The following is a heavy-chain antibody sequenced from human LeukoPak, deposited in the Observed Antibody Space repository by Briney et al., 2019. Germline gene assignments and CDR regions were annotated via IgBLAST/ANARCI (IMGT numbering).Heavy chain of an antibody. J-gene: IGHJ4*02. CDR2: INTDGSST. CDR1: GFTFSSYW. CDR3: AKVEGIAAAGNFDY. D-gene: IGHD6-13*01. V-gene: IGHV3-74*01. Sequence: GGSLRLSCAASGFTFSSYWMHWVRQAPGKGLVWVSRINTDGSSTSYADSVKGRFTISRDNSKNTLYLQKNSLSAEDTAVYYCAKVEGIAAAGNFDYWGQGTLVTVSS.